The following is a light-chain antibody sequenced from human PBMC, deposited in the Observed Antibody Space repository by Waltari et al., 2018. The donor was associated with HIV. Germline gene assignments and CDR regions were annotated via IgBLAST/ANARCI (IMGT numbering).Light chain of an antibody. CDR2: SNH. V-gene: IGLV1-44*01. J-gene: IGLJ3*02. Sequence: QSVLTQPPSASGTPGQRVTISCYGSSSKIGSNPVNWYQQRPGTAPKLLIYSNHPRPAGVPDRFSGSKSGTSASLAISGLQSEDEADYYCAAWHDSLNGSWVFGGGTKLTVL. CDR1: SSKIGSNP. CDR3: AAWHDSLNGSWV.